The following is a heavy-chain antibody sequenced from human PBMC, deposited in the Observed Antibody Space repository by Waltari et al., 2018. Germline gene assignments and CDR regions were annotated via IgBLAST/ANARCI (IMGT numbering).Heavy chain of an antibody. V-gene: IGHV3-23*01. D-gene: IGHD3-22*01. J-gene: IGHJ4*02. CDR1: GFTFSSFD. CDR3: AKKLGSGGSYPIDY. CDR2: ISGSGTFT. Sequence: EVQLLESGGGLVQPGGSLRLSCAASGFTFSSFDMRWGRQAPGKGLEWVSGISGSGTFTSYADSVKGRFTSSRDNSKNTLYLQMNSLRAEDTAVYYCAKKLGSGGSYPIDYWGQGTLVTVSS.